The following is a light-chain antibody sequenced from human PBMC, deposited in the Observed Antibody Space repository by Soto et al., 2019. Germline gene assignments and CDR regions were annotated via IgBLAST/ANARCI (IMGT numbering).Light chain of an antibody. CDR3: QQYQNSPRT. J-gene: IGKJ1*01. CDR1: QNVGIN. CDR2: GAS. V-gene: IGKV3D-15*02. Sequence: EIVTKQSPATLSVSPGEIATVPCRASQNVGINLAWYQQKPGQAPRLLIYGASSRATGIPDRFSGSGSGTDFTLTISRLEPADFAVYYCQQYQNSPRTFGQGTKVDIK.